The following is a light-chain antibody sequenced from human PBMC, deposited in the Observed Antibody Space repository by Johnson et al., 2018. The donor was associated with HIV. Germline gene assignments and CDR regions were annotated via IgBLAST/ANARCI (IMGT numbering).Light chain of an antibody. CDR2: EDY. J-gene: IGLJ1*01. Sequence: FVLTQPPSVSAAPGQRVNISCSGHSSNIENYFVSWYQQLPGAAPRLLIYEDYKRPSGIPDRFSGSKSGASATLGIPGLQTGDEADYYCGVWDASLSPHYVFGTGTTITVL. CDR3: GVWDASLSPHYV. V-gene: IGLV1-51*02. CDR1: SSNIENYF.